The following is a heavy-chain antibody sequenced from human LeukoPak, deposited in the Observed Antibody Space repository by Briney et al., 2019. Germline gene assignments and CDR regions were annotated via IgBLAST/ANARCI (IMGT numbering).Heavy chain of an antibody. D-gene: IGHD3-9*01. CDR1: GFTFSSYA. Sequence: GGSLRLSCAASGFTFSSYAMSWVRQAPGKGLEWVSYISSSGSTIYYADSVKGRFTISRDNAKNSLYLQMNSLRAEDTAVYYCARHDISGIYFDYWGQGTLVTVSS. V-gene: IGHV3-48*04. CDR3: ARHDISGIYFDY. J-gene: IGHJ4*02. CDR2: ISSSGSTI.